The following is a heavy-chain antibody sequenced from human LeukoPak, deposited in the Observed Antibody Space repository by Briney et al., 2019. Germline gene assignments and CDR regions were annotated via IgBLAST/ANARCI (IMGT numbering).Heavy chain of an antibody. J-gene: IGHJ4*02. CDR3: ARGDSVVTAAY. D-gene: IGHD2-21*02. CDR1: GFTFRSYW. CDR2: INSEGSST. V-gene: IGHV3-74*01. Sequence: GGSLRLSCAASGFTFRSYWMHWVRQAPGKGLVWVSRINSEGSSTSYADSVKGRFSISRDNSKNTLYLQMNSLRAEDTAVYYCARGDSVVTAAYWGQGTLVTVSS.